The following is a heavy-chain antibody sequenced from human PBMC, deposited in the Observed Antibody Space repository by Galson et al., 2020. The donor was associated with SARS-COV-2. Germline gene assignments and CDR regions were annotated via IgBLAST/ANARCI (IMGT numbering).Heavy chain of an antibody. Sequence: GESLKISCAASGFSFSSFAMSWVRQAPGKGLEWVSAISGSGGSTYYADSVQGRFTISRDNSKNTLYLQMNSLRAEDTAVYCCAKGSGSYDYWGQRTLVTVSS. CDR2: ISGSGGST. D-gene: IGHD1-26*01. CDR1: GFSFSSFA. J-gene: IGHJ4*02. V-gene: IGHV3-23*01. CDR3: AKGSGSYDY.